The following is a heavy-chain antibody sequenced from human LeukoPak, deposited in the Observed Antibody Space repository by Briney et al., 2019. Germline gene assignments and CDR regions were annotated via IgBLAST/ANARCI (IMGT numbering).Heavy chain of an antibody. CDR3: ARAAHKLGYCSSTSCYTSSWFDP. CDR1: GGTFSSYA. Sequence: ASVKVSCKASGGTFSSYAIRWVRQAPGQGLEWMGRIIPILGIANYAQKFQGRVTITADKSTSTAYMELSSLRSEDTAVYYCARAAHKLGYCSSTSCYTSSWFDPWGQGTLVTVSS. D-gene: IGHD2-2*02. V-gene: IGHV1-69*04. CDR2: IIPILGIA. J-gene: IGHJ5*02.